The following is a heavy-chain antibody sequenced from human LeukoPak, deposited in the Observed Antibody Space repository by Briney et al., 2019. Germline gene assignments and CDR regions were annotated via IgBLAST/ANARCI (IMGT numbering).Heavy chain of an antibody. CDR1: GGSISSGGYY. D-gene: IGHD4-17*01. CDR2: IFSSAST. CDR3: ARDYGDCFDY. V-gene: IGHV4-31*03. Sequence: SETLSLTCTVSGGSISSGGYYWSWIRQHPGKGLEWIGSIFSSASTNYNPSLKSRVIISVDTSRNQFSLKLTSVTAADTAVYYCARDYGDCFDYWGQGTLVTVSS. J-gene: IGHJ4*02.